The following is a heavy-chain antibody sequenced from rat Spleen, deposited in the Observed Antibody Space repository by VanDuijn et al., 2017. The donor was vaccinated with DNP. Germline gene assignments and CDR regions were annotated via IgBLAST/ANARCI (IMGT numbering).Heavy chain of an antibody. V-gene: IGHV5-31*01. CDR3: VREDKGVDA. CDR1: GFIFSNYW. D-gene: IGHD2-2*01. CDR2: ISNTGDNT. J-gene: IGHJ4*01. Sequence: EVQLVESGGGPVQPGRSLKLSCVASGFIFSNYWMTWIRQAPGKGLEWVASISNTGDNTYYSDSVKGRFTISRDNAKSTHYLQMDSRRSEDTGIYYCVREDKGVDAWGQGVSVAVSS.